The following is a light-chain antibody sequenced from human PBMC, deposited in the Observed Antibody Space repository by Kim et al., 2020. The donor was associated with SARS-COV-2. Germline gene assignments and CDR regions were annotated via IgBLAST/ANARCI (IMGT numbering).Light chain of an antibody. CDR3: QYYGSPIT. CDR2: AAS. CDR1: QSVWNAY. J-gene: IGKJ5*01. Sequence: EIVLTQSTGTLSLSPGERATLSCRASQSVWNAYLAWYQQKPGQAPRLLIYAASNRATGVPDRFSGSGSGTDFTLTIDRLGPEDFAVYFCQYYGSPITFGQGTRLEIK. V-gene: IGKV3-20*01.